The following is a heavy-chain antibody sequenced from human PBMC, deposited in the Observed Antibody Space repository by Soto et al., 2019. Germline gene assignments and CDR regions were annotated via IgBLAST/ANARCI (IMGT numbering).Heavy chain of an antibody. V-gene: IGHV3-48*02. CDR3: ARESILYDRSDFYYYYMDG. Sequence: EVQLVESGGGLVQPGGSLRLSCAASGFTFSSYSINWVRQAPGKGLEWVSYISSSSSTIYYSDSVKGRFTISRDNAKNSLYLQIKSLRDEDTAVYYCARESILYDRSDFYYYYMDGWGKGTTVTVSS. CDR1: GFTFSSYS. CDR2: ISSSSSTI. D-gene: IGHD2-21*01. J-gene: IGHJ6*03.